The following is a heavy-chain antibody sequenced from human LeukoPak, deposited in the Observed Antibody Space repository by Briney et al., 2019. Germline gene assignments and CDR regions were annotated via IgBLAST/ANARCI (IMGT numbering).Heavy chain of an antibody. D-gene: IGHD3-22*01. CDR3: ARAADSSGYYDY. J-gene: IGHJ4*02. Sequence: LAGGSLRLSCAASGFTFSSYSMNWVRQAPGKGLVWVSRINSDGSSTSYADSVKGRFTISRDNAKNTLYLQMNSLRAEDTAVYYCARAADSSGYYDYWGQGTLVTVSS. CDR1: GFTFSSYS. CDR2: INSDGSST. V-gene: IGHV3-74*01.